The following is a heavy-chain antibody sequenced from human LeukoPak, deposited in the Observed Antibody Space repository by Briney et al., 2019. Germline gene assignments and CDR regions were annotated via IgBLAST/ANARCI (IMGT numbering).Heavy chain of an antibody. CDR2: ISAYNGNT. Sequence: ASVKVSCKASGYTFTSYGISWVRQAPGQGLEWMGWISAYNGNTNYAQKLQGRVTMTTDTSTSTAYMELRSLRSDDTAVYYCARVTYSSSWRAWVPNWFDPWGQGTLVTVSS. J-gene: IGHJ5*02. V-gene: IGHV1-18*01. D-gene: IGHD6-13*01. CDR3: ARVTYSSSWRAWVPNWFDP. CDR1: GYTFTSYG.